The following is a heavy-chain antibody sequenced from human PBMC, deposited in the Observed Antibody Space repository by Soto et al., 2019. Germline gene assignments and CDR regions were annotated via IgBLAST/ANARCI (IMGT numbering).Heavy chain of an antibody. V-gene: IGHV1-18*04. CDR3: ARSHNYFDA. J-gene: IGHJ4*02. CDR2: ISTYNGDT. Sequence: QVYLVQSGAEVKKPGASVKVSCKASGYTFTSYGFSWVRQAPGQGLEWMGWISTYNGDTNYAQKLQGRVTMTTDTSTNTVYMELRSLRSDDTAVYYCARSHNYFDAWGQGTLVTVSS. CDR1: GYTFTSYG.